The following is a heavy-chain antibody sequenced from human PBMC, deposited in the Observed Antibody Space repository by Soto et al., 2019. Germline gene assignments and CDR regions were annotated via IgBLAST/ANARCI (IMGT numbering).Heavy chain of an antibody. J-gene: IGHJ4*02. CDR1: GGTFSSYT. CDR2: IIPILGIA. Sequence: ASVKVSCKASGGTFSSYTISWVRQAPGQGLEWMGRIIPILGIANYAQKFQGRVTITADKSTSTAYMELSSLRSEDTAVYYCARPFGVVDPYFDYWGQGTLVTVSS. CDR3: ARPFGVVDPYFDY. D-gene: IGHD3-3*01. V-gene: IGHV1-69*02.